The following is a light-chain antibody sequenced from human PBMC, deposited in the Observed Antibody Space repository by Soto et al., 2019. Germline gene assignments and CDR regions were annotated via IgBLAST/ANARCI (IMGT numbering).Light chain of an antibody. CDR1: QSVSSSS. CDR2: DAS. CDR3: QQYGGSPRT. V-gene: IGKV3-20*01. Sequence: EIVLTQSPGTLSLSPGERATLSCRASQSVSSSSLAWYQQKRGQAPRLLIHDASSRATGIPDRFSGSGSGTDFTLTISRLEPEDFAVYYCQQYGGSPRTVGQGTKVDLK. J-gene: IGKJ1*01.